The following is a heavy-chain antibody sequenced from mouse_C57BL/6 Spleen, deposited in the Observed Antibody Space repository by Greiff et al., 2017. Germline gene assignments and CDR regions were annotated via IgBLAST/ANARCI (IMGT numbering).Heavy chain of an antibody. Sequence: EVKVVESGGGLVKPGGSLKLSCAASGFTFSDYGMHWVRQAPEKGLEWVAYISSGSSTIYYADTVKGRFTISRDNAKNTLFLQMTSLRSEDTAMYYWARPDYGNLYAMDYWGQGTSVTVSS. V-gene: IGHV5-17*01. J-gene: IGHJ4*01. CDR3: ARPDYGNLYAMDY. CDR1: GFTFSDYG. CDR2: ISSGSSTI. D-gene: IGHD2-1*01.